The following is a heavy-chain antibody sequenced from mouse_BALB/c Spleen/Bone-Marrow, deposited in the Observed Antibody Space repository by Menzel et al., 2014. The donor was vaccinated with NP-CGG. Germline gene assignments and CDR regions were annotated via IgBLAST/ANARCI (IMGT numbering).Heavy chain of an antibody. Sequence: VQLQQFGAELAKPGASVEMSCKASGYTFTSYWMHWVKQRPGQGLEWIGYINPNIGYTAYNQKFKDKATLTADKSSRTAYMQLSSLTSEDSAVYYCARRACGSGCGFAYWGQGTLVTVSA. D-gene: IGHD1-1*01. CDR2: INPNIGYT. CDR3: ARRACGSGCGFAY. CDR1: GYTFTSYW. V-gene: IGHV1-7*01. J-gene: IGHJ3*01.